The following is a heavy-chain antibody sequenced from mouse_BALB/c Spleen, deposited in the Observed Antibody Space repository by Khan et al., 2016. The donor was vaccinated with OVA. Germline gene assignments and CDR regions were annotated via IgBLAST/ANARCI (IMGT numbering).Heavy chain of an antibody. CDR3: ARRTTGYTMDS. Sequence: QVRLQQSGAELARPGASVRMSRKASGYTFTSNTMHWIKQRPGQGLEWIGYINPRSGYTNYNQNFKDKATLTADKSSSTAYMQLSSLTSEDSTVYYCARRTTGYTMDSWGQGTSVTVSS. V-gene: IGHV1-4*01. CDR2: INPRSGYT. D-gene: IGHD2-14*01. J-gene: IGHJ4*01. CDR1: GYTFTSNT.